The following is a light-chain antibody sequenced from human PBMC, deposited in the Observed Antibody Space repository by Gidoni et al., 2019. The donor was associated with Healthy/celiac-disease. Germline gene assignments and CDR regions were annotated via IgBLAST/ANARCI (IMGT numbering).Light chain of an antibody. J-gene: IGKJ1*01. CDR2: KAS. V-gene: IGKV1-5*03. CDR1: QSISSW. CDR3: QQYNSYSRT. Sequence: DIQMTQSPSTLSATVGYGVTITCRSSQSISSWLAWYQQKPGKAPKLLIYKASSLATGVPPRFSGSGSGTEFTLTISSLQPDDFATYYCQQYNSYSRTFGQGTKVEIK.